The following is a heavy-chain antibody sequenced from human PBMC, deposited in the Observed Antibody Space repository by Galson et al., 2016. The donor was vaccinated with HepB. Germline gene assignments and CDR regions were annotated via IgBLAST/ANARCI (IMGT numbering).Heavy chain of an antibody. CDR2: MWHDGDTE. CDR3: ARSRYCTGGRCSFYYFDL. CDR1: GFTFRSYG. Sequence: SLRLSCAASGFTFRSYGMHWVRQAPGKGLEWVALMWHDGDTEYYGDSVKGRFTISRDNSNNTLYLQMNTLRAEDTAVYYCARSRYCTGGRCSFYYFDLWGQGTLVTVSS. D-gene: IGHD2-8*02. J-gene: IGHJ4*02. V-gene: IGHV3-33*01.